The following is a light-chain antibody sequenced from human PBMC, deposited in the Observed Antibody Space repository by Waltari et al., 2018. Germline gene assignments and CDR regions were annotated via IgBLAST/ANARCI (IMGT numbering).Light chain of an antibody. J-gene: IGLJ2*01. V-gene: IGLV3-19*01. Sequence: SSELTQVPAVSVALGQTVRITCQGDSLRRYYPSWYQQKPGQAPVLVIYNKDNRPSGIPDRFSGSISGTTASLTITGARAEDEADYYCDSRDSGGNFGIFGGGTK. CDR3: DSRDSGGNFGI. CDR2: NKD. CDR1: SLRRYY.